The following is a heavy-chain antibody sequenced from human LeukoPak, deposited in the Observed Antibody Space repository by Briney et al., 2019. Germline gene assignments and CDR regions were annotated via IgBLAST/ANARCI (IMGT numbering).Heavy chain of an antibody. V-gene: IGHV4-39*01. CDR3: ARQGVAGSAGYYFDY. J-gene: IGHJ4*02. CDR2: IYYSGST. D-gene: IGHD6-19*01. CDR1: GGSISSSSYY. Sequence: PSETLSLTCAVSGGSISSSSYYWGWIRQPPGKGLEWIGSIYYSGSTYYNPSLKSRVTLSVDTSKNQFSLKLSSVTAADTAVYYCARQGVAGSAGYYFDYWGQGTLVTVSS.